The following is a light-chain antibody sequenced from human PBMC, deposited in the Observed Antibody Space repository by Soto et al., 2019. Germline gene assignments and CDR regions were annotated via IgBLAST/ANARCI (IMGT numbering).Light chain of an antibody. CDR3: QQRSNWLT. Sequence: EIVLTQSPATLSLSPGERATLSCRASQSVSNYLAWYQQKPGQATRLLIYDASNRATGIPARFSGSGSGTDFTLAISSLEPEDFGVYYCQQRSNWLTFGGGTKVEIK. V-gene: IGKV3-11*01. CDR2: DAS. CDR1: QSVSNY. J-gene: IGKJ4*01.